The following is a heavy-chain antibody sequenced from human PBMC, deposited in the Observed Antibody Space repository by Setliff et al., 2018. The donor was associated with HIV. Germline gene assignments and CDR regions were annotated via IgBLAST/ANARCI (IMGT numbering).Heavy chain of an antibody. CDR3: ARVGWDYYDSSGVGEFDY. J-gene: IGHJ4*02. Sequence: PSETLSLTCTVSGYSISSGYYWGWIRQPPGKGLEWIGSIYYSGRTYYNPSLKSRGTISVDTSKNQFSLKLSSVTAADTAVYYCARVGWDYYDSSGVGEFDYWGQGTLVTVSS. D-gene: IGHD3-22*01. CDR2: IYYSGRT. V-gene: IGHV4-38-2*02. CDR1: GYSISSGYY.